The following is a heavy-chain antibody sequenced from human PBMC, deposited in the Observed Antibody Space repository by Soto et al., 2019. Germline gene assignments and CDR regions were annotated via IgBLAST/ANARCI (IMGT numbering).Heavy chain of an antibody. J-gene: IGHJ4*02. CDR1: GYSFTSYA. V-gene: IGHV1-3*01. CDR3: ARVSGYYYWDH. Sequence: QVQLVQSGAEVKKPGASVKISCKASGYSFTSYAMHWVRQAPGQRLEWMGWINAGNGNTNYSQKFQGRVTITRDTSARTVYMVLSRLRYEDTAVYYCARVSGYYYWDHWGKGSLVTFSS. D-gene: IGHD3-22*01. CDR2: INAGNGNT.